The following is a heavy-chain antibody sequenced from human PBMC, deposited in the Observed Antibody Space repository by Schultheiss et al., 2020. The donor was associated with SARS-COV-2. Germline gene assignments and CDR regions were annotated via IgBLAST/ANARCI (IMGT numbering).Heavy chain of an antibody. CDR2: INPNSGGT. V-gene: IGHV1-2*04. CDR1: GGTFSSYA. D-gene: IGHD6-13*01. J-gene: IGHJ6*02. Sequence: ASVKVSCKASGGTFSSYAISWVRQAPGQGLEWMGWINPNSGGTNYAQKFQGWVTMTRDTSISTAYMELSRLRSDDTAVYYCARSGAAAGTIGGPDYYYYGMDVWGQGTTVTVSS. CDR3: ARSGAAAGTIGGPDYYYYGMDV.